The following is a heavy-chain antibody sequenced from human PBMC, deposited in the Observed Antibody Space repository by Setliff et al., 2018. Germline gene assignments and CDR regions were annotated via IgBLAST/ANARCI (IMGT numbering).Heavy chain of an antibody. D-gene: IGHD2-15*01. CDR3: ARTCSGSGCYAGLES. J-gene: IGHJ4*02. CDR2: IXXXXXXX. V-gene: IGHV3-30*03. Sequence: PGGSLRLSCAASGFTFSTYRMHWVRQAPGKGLEWVAVIXXXXXXXXXXDSVXXXFTISRDNSKNTLYLQMNSLRPEDTAVYYCARTCSGSGCYAGLESWGQGTPVTVSS. CDR1: GFTFSTYR.